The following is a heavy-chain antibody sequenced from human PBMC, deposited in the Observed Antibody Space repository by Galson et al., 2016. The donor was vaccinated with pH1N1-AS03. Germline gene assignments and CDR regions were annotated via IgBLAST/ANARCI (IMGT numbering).Heavy chain of an antibody. CDR1: GYAFTAYY. Sequence: SVKVSCKASGYAFTAYYIHWVRQAPGQGLEWMGFVNTKTGVTIYAQKFKGRVTMTRDTSISTAYMELRGLGSDDSAFYYCARGEGIGSTTGDWGQGSLIPVSS. CDR3: ARGEGIGSTTGD. CDR2: VNTKTGVT. V-gene: IGHV1-2*02. D-gene: IGHD1-1*01. J-gene: IGHJ4*02.